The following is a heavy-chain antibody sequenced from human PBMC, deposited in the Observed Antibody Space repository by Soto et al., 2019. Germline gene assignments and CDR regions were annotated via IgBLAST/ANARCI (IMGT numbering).Heavy chain of an antibody. CDR1: GYTFTGYY. D-gene: IGHD3-10*01. J-gene: IGHJ4*02. CDR3: AGGGGDYYGSGSYPLDY. CDR2: INPNSGGT. Sequence: QVQLVQSGAEVKKPGASVKVSCKASGYTFTGYYMHWVRQAPGQGLEWMGWINPNSGGTNYAQKFQGWVTMTRDTSISTACRGGSRLRSGDTAVYYCAGGGGDYYGSGSYPLDYWGQGTLVTVSS. V-gene: IGHV1-2*04.